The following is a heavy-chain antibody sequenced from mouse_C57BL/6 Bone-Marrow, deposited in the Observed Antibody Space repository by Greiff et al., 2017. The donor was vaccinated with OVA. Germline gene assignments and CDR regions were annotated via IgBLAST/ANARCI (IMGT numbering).Heavy chain of an antibody. CDR2: IRSKSNNYAT. Sequence: EVKLVESGGGLVQPKGSLKLSCAASGFSFNTYAMNWVRQAPGKGLEWVARIRSKSNNYATYYADSVKDRFTISRDDSESMLYLQMNNLKTEDTAMYYCVRHVGSSSGLDVWGTGTTVTVSS. CDR1: GFSFNTYA. V-gene: IGHV10-1*01. D-gene: IGHD1-1*01. J-gene: IGHJ1*03. CDR3: VRHVGSSSGLDV.